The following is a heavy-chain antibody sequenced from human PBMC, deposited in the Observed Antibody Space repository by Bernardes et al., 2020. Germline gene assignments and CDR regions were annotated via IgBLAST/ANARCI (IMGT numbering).Heavy chain of an antibody. CDR1: GFTFRSSD. CDR2: IGTAGDT. Sequence: GGSLRLSCAASGFTFRSSDMHWVRQATGPGLEWVSAIGTAGDTYYPGSVKGRFTISRENAKNSLYLQMNSLRAGDTAVYYCARMNDGYFDYWGQGTLVTGSS. J-gene: IGHJ4*02. D-gene: IGHD1-1*01. V-gene: IGHV3-13*01. CDR3: ARMNDGYFDY.